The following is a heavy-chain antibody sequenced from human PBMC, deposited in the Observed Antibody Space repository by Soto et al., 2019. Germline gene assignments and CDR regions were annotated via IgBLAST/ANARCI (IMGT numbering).Heavy chain of an antibody. CDR1: GFTINTYA. CDR2: LGRGGDT. D-gene: IGHD3-16*01. Sequence: EVQLLESGGGLVQPGGSLRLSCAASGFTINTYAMTWVRQAPGKGLGWVSSLGRGGDTYYADSVKGRFTISRDNSKNTLYLQMNSLRADDTAVYYGVKGGWGNYCDYWGQGPLVTVSS. J-gene: IGHJ4*02. V-gene: IGHV3-23*01. CDR3: VKGGWGNYCDY.